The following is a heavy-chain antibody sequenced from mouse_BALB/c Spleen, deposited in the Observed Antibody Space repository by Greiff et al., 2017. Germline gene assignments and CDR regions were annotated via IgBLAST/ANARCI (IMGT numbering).Heavy chain of an antibody. V-gene: IGHV1-77*01. CDR3: AREGYGNYNYFDY. D-gene: IGHD2-10*02. CDR2: IYPGSGGT. J-gene: IGHJ2*01. CDR1: GYTFTSYG. Sequence: QVQLQQSGPELVKPGASVKISCKASGYTFTSYGINWVKQRPGQGLEWIGYIYPGSGGTAYNQKFKGKATLTADKSSSTVYMQLSSLTSEDSAIYVGAREGYGNYNYFDYWGQGTTHTVSS.